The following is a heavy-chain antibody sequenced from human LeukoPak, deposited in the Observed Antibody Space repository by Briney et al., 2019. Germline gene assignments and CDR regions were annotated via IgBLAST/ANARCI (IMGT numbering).Heavy chain of an antibody. J-gene: IGHJ3*02. CDR3: ARPTAVTLVDAFNI. D-gene: IGHD4-17*01. CDR1: GFTFSSYG. CDR2: IKQDGTEK. Sequence: GRSLRLSCAASGFTFSSYGIHWVRQAPGKGLEWVANIKQDGTEKYYVDSVKGRFTIARDNAKNSLYLQMNSLRDVDTVVYFCARPTAVTLVDAFNIWGLGTMVTVSS. V-gene: IGHV3-7*04.